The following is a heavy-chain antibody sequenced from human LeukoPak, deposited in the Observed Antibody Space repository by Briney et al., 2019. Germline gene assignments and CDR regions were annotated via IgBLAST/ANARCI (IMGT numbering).Heavy chain of an antibody. V-gene: IGHV3-53*01. CDR1: GFSVSSYD. CDR3: AKVYSARTYAFDM. CDR2: IYRRGDT. J-gene: IGHJ3*02. Sequence: GGSLRLSCAASGFSVSSYDLNWVRQAPGKGLEWVSVIYRRGDTDYADSVKGRFSVSRDSYGNTLYLQMNSLRGEDTAVYYCAKVYSARTYAFDMWGQGTVVSVSA. D-gene: IGHD6-6*01.